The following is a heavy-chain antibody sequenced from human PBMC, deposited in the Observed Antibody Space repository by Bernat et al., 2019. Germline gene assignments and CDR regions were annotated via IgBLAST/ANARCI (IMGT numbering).Heavy chain of an antibody. D-gene: IGHD3-10*01. V-gene: IGHV2-5*02. CDR1: GFSLSTRGVG. J-gene: IGHJ4*01. CDR2: IYWDDDK. Sequence: QITLKESGPTVVKPTQTLTLTCTFSGFSLSTRGVGVGWIRQPPGKALEWLALIYWDDDKRYSPSLKSRLTITKYTSTNQVVLTVTNVDPEDTATYYCAHRLSLMSYCKYGRFDCWGHGTLVAV. CDR3: AHRLSLMSYCKYGRFDC.